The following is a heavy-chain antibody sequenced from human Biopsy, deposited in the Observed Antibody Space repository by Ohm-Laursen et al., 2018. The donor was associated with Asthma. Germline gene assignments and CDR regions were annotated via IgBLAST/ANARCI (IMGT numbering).Heavy chain of an antibody. CDR2: TNERGVT. J-gene: IGHJ6*02. CDR3: ARGPELDV. Sequence: GTLSLTCDVYPGSFSGFFWTWIRQSPGKGLEWIGETNERGVTNNNPSLKSRVIISIDAYWNRVSLKLTSVTAADTAVYYCARGPELDVWGQGTTVTVSS. CDR1: PGSFSGFF. V-gene: IGHV4-34*01.